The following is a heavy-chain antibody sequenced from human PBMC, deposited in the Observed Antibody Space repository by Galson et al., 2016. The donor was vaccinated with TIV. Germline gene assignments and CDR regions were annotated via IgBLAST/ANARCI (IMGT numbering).Heavy chain of an antibody. D-gene: IGHD3-3*01. Sequence: ETLSLTCSVSGASMNDYYWSWIRPPPGKGLEWIGFIYDSGTTNYNPTLERRATISLDASRHQFFLKLTSVTAADSAVYYCVRTDYFDYSLDRWGQGTLVTVSS. CDR3: VRTDYFDYSLDR. CDR2: IYDSGTT. CDR1: GASMNDYY. J-gene: IGHJ5*02. V-gene: IGHV4-59*01.